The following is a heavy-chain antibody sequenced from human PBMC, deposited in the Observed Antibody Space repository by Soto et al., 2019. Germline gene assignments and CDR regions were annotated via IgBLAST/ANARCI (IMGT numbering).Heavy chain of an antibody. D-gene: IGHD3-22*01. V-gene: IGHV1-24*01. CDR3: ARGGYYRPIFDY. CDR1: GHTLTEFS. Sequence: ASVKVSCKISGHTLTEFSIHWVRQAPGKGLEWMGGFDPEGGEAIYAQKWHGRVTVTEDEVTGTAYMELSSLRSDDTAVYYCARGGYYRPIFDYWGQGTLVTVSS. CDR2: FDPEGGEA. J-gene: IGHJ4*02.